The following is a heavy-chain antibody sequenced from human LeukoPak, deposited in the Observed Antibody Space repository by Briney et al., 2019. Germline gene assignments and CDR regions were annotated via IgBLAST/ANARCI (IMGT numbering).Heavy chain of an antibody. D-gene: IGHD6-19*01. V-gene: IGHV3-74*03. J-gene: IGHJ5*01. CDR3: TRAGYSSGFDS. CDR1: GFTFSRYN. Sequence: GGSLRLSCAASGFTFSRYNMHWVRQAPGKGLVWVSRINSDGYSITYADSVKGRFTISRDNAKNTLYLQMNSLIAEDTAVYFCTRAGYSSGFDSWGQGTLVTVSS. CDR2: INSDGYSI.